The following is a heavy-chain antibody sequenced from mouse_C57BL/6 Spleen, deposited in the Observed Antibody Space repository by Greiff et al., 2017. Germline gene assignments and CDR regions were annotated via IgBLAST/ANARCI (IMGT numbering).Heavy chain of an antibody. CDR1: GFTFSDYY. Sequence: EVQVVESGGGLVQPGGSLKLSCAASGFTFSDYYMYWVRQTPEKRLEWVAYISNGGGSTSYPDTVKGRFTISRDKAKNNLYLQRSRLKSEDTAMYYCATGGTRAGFAYWGQGTLVTVSA. CDR2: ISNGGGST. J-gene: IGHJ3*01. CDR3: ATGGTRAGFAY. V-gene: IGHV5-12*01. D-gene: IGHD2-14*01.